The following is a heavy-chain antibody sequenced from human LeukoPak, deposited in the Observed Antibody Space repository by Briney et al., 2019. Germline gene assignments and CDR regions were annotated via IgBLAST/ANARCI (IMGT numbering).Heavy chain of an antibody. V-gene: IGHV4-39*01. CDR3: ARQGHGYLAWFDP. D-gene: IGHD6-25*01. Sequence: SETLSLTCTVSGGSISSSSYYWGWIRQPPGKGLEWIGSIYYSGSTYYNPSLKSRVTISVDTSKNQFSLKLSSVTAADTAVYYCARQGHGYLAWFDPWGQGTLVTVSS. J-gene: IGHJ5*02. CDR1: GGSISSSSYY. CDR2: IYYSGST.